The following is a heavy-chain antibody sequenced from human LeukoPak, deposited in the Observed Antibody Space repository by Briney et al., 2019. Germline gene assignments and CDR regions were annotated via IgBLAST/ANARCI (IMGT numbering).Heavy chain of an antibody. CDR3: ARQGPKGLFDY. Sequence: SETLSLTCTVSGGSISSHYWSSIRQPPGKGLEWIGYIYYSGSTNYNPSLKSRVTISVDTSKNQFSLKLSSVTAADTAVYYCARQGPKGLFDYWGQGTLVTVSS. V-gene: IGHV4-59*11. CDR1: GGSISSHY. J-gene: IGHJ4*02. CDR2: IYYSGST.